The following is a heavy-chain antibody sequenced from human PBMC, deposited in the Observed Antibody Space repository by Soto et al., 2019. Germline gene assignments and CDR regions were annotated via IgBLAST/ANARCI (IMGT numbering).Heavy chain of an antibody. Sequence: QVQLVQSGAEVQKPGASVKVSCKASGYTFSSYGVGWVRQAPGQGLEWMGWISGNNGDTDYAQKFQGRVTMTTDTSTRTADMEVSSLRSDDTAVYYCARSGDGNWFETWGQGTLVIVSS. D-gene: IGHD7-27*01. CDR3: ARSGDGNWFET. CDR1: GYTFSSYG. J-gene: IGHJ5*02. CDR2: ISGNNGDT. V-gene: IGHV1-18*01.